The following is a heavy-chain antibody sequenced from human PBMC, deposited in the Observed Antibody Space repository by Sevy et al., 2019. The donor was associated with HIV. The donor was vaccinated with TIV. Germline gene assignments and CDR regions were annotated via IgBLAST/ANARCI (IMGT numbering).Heavy chain of an antibody. J-gene: IGHJ3*02. CDR1: GFTFYNYA. D-gene: IGHD3-22*01. CDR3: AGAHYDSSGSFDAFDI. CDR2: IFRSGETT. Sequence: GGSLRLSCAASGFTFYNYAMNWVRQAPGKGLEWVSTIFRSGETTYYADSVKARFTISRDNSKNMLYLQMNSLRTEDTALYYCAGAHYDSSGSFDAFDIWGQGTMVTVSS. V-gene: IGHV3-23*01.